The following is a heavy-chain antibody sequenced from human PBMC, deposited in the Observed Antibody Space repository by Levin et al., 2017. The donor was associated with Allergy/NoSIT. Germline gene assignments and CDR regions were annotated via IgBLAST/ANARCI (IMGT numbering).Heavy chain of an antibody. Sequence: PSETLSLTCTVSGGPISSGGYYRSWIRQHPGKGLEWIGYISYNGNTYYNPSLKSRVTISVDTSKNQFSLQLSSETAADTAVFYCARNDYYYMDVWGKGTTVTVSS. CDR1: GGPISSGGYY. J-gene: IGHJ6*03. CDR2: ISYNGNT. V-gene: IGHV4-31*03. CDR3: ARNDYYYMDV.